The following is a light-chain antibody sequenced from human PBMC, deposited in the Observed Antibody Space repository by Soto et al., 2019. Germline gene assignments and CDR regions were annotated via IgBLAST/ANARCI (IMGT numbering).Light chain of an antibody. Sequence: QSVLTQPPSASGSPGQSVALSCTGTTSDIGGYNYVSWYQQHPGKAPKLMIYEVNKRPSGVPDRFSGSKSGNTASLTVSGLQAEDEADYYCSSHGGNSPYVFGTGTKVTVL. CDR2: EVN. CDR3: SSHGGNSPYV. CDR1: TSDIGGYNY. V-gene: IGLV2-8*01. J-gene: IGLJ1*01.